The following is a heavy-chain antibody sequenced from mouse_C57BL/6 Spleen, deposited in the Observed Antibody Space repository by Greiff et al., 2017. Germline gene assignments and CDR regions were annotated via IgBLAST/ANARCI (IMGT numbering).Heavy chain of an antibody. CDR3: AREGTGIYYFDY. D-gene: IGHD4-1*01. Sequence: VHLVESGAELVKPGASVKISCKASGYAFSSYWMNWVKQRPGKGLEWIGQIYPGDGDTNYNGKFKGKATLTADKSSSTAYMQLSSLTSEDSAVYFCAREGTGIYYFDYWGQGTTLTVSS. CDR2: IYPGDGDT. J-gene: IGHJ2*01. V-gene: IGHV1-80*01. CDR1: GYAFSSYW.